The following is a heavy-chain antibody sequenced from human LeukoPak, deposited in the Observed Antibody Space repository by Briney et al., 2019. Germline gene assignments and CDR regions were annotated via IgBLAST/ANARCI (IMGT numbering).Heavy chain of an antibody. CDR2: IWYDGSNK. J-gene: IGHJ6*03. D-gene: IGHD3-3*01. V-gene: IGHV3-33*01. Sequence: GGSLRLSCAASGFTFSSYGMHWVRQAPGKGLEWVAVIWYDGSNKYYADSVKGRFTISRDNSKNTLYLQMNSLRAEDTAVYYCARENYDFWSGYLAYYYYMDVWGKATSVTVS. CDR3: ARENYDFWSGYLAYYYYMDV. CDR1: GFTFSSYG.